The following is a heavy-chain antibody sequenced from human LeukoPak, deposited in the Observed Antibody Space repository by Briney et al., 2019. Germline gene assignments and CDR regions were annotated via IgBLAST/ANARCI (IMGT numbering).Heavy chain of an antibody. Sequence: SETLSLTCAVYGGSFSGYYWSWIRQPPGKGLEWIGYIYYNENTKYNPSLKSRVTISVDTSKNHFSLNLSSVTAADTAVYYCARILLSATGDRWYFDLWGRGTLVTVSS. CDR1: GGSFSGYY. J-gene: IGHJ2*01. CDR2: IYYNENT. V-gene: IGHV4-59*01. CDR3: ARILLSATGDRWYFDL. D-gene: IGHD1-1*01.